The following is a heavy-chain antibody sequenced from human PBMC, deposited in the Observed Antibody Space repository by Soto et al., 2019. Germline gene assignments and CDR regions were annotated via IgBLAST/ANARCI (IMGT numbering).Heavy chain of an antibody. J-gene: IGHJ6*03. V-gene: IGHV1-2*04. D-gene: IGHD5-12*01. CDR2: INPNGGVT. CDR3: ARERGGATATLDYYYFSMDV. CDR1: GDSFNDYY. Sequence: QVQLVQSGAEVRKPGASVTVSCRSSGDSFNDYYIHWVRQAPGQGFEWMGWINPNGGVTKYAQKFQGWVSMTRATSIRTVYMQLSRLRSEDTAVYYCARERGGATATLDYYYFSMDVWGTGTTVTVSS.